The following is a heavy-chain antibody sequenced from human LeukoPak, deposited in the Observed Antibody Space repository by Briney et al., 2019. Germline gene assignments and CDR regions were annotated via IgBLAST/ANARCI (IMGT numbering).Heavy chain of an antibody. Sequence: SVKVSCKASRYTFTGYYMHWVRQAPGQGLEWMGGIIPIFGTANYAQKFQGRVTITADESTSTAYMELSSLRSEDTAVYYCASYLVGATYYFDYWGQGTLVTVSS. CDR2: IIPIFGTA. J-gene: IGHJ4*02. D-gene: IGHD1-26*01. CDR1: RYTFTGYY. V-gene: IGHV1-69*13. CDR3: ASYLVGATYYFDY.